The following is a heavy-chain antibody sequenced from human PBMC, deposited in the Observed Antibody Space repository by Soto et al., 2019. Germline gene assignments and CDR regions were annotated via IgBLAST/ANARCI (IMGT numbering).Heavy chain of an antibody. CDR2: IKQDGSEK. CDR1: GFTFSSYW. D-gene: IGHD2-21*02. Sequence: GGSLRLSCAASGFTFSSYWMSWVRQAPGKGLEWVANIKQDGSEKYYVDSVKGRFTISRDNAKNSLYLQMNSLRAEDTAVYYCARVEGDRLYYYYGMDVWGQGTTVTVSS. V-gene: IGHV3-7*05. J-gene: IGHJ6*02. CDR3: ARVEGDRLYYYYGMDV.